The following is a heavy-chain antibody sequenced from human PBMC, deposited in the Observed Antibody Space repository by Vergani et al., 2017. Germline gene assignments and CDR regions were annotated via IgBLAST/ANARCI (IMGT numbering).Heavy chain of an antibody. CDR3: ARDGRLGIHIM. J-gene: IGHJ4*02. D-gene: IGHD7-27*01. V-gene: IGHV3-21*01. CDR2: ISSSSSYI. Sequence: EVQLVESGGGLVQPGGSLRLSCEASGFSFPGYAMSWVRQAPGKGLEWVSSISSSSSYIYYADSVKGRFTISRDNAKNSLYLQMNSLRAEDTAVYYCARDGRLGIHIMWGQGTLVTVSS. CDR1: GFSFPGYA.